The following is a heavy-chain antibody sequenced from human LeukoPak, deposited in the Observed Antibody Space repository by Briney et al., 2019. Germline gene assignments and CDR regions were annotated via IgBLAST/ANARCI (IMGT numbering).Heavy chain of an antibody. J-gene: IGHJ4*02. Sequence: PGGSLRLSCAASGFTFSSYAMHWVRQAPGKGLEYVSAISSNGGSTYYANSVKGRFTISRDNSKNTLYLQMGSLRAEDMAVYYCARVEGHGYLDYWSQGTLVTVSS. CDR2: ISSNGGST. CDR3: ARVEGHGYLDY. CDR1: GFTFSSYA. D-gene: IGHD3-3*01. V-gene: IGHV3-64*01.